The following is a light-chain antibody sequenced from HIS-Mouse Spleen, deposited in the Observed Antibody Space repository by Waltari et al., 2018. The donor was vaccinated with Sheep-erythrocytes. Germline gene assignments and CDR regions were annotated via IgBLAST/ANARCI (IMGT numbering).Light chain of an antibody. CDR2: DAS. CDR1: QSVSSY. V-gene: IGKV3-11*01. CDR3: QQHSNWFT. Sequence: EIVLTQSPATLSLSPGERATLSCRASQSVSSYLAWYQQKPGQAPRLLIYDASNRATGIPARFSGSGSGTDFNLTISSPEPEDFAVYYCQQHSNWFTFGQGTKLDIK. J-gene: IGKJ2*01.